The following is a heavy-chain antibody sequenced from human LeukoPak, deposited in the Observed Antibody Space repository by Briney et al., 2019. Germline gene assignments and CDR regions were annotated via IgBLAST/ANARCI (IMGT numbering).Heavy chain of an antibody. D-gene: IGHD4-17*01. CDR3: ASLTVTDY. CDR2: IRSKAYGGTT. J-gene: IGHJ4*02. CDR1: GFTFGDYA. V-gene: IGHV3-49*03. Sequence: GGSLRLSCTASGFTFGDYAMSWFRQAPGKGLEWVGFIRSKAYGGTTEYAASVKGRFTISRDNAKNSLYLQMNSLRAEDTAIYYCASLTVTDYWGQGTLVTVSS.